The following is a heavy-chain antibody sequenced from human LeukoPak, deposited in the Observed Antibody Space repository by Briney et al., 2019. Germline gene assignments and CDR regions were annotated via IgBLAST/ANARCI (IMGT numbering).Heavy chain of an antibody. CDR1: GFSFSNSW. D-gene: IGHD4-17*01. J-gene: IGHJ4*02. CDR3: ARDIDNGDYVVY. CDR2: IGSSGDIT. Sequence: PGGSLRLSCAIYGFSFSNSWMSWVRQAPGRGLEWVSSIGSSGDITYYADSVKGRFTISRDNSKNTLYLQMNSLRAEDTAVYYCARDIDNGDYVVYWGQGTLVTVSS. V-gene: IGHV3-23*01.